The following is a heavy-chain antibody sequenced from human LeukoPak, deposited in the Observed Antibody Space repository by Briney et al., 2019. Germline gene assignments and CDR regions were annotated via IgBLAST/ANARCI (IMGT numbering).Heavy chain of an antibody. CDR1: GGSINSYY. CDR2: IYYSGST. Sequence: PSETLSLTCTVSGGSINSYYWSWIRQPPGKGLEWIGYIYYSGSTKYNPSLKSRVTISVDTSKNQFSLKLSSVTAADTAVYYCARAGYGDSDFDYWGQGTLVTVSS. V-gene: IGHV4-59*01. J-gene: IGHJ4*02. D-gene: IGHD4-17*01. CDR3: ARAGYGDSDFDY.